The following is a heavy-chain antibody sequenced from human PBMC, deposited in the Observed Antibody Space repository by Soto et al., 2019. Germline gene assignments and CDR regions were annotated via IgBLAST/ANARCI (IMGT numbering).Heavy chain of an antibody. J-gene: IGHJ4*02. CDR3: ARARVEKYYYDSSGYFLDY. V-gene: IGHV4-31*03. CDR2: IYYSGST. D-gene: IGHD3-22*01. CDR1: GGSISSGGYY. Sequence: SETLSLTCTVSGGSISSGGYYWSWIRQHPGKGLEWIGYIYYSGSTYYNPSLKSRVTISVDTSKNQFSLKLSSVTAADTAVYYCARARVEKYYYDSSGYFLDYWGQGTLVTVSS.